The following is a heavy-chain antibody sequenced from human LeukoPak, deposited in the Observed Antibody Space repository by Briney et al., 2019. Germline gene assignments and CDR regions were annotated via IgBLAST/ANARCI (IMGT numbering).Heavy chain of an antibody. CDR1: GGSFSGYY. Sequence: SETLSLTCAVYGGSFSGYYWSWIRQPPGKGLEWIGEINHSGSTNYNPSLKSRVTISVDTSKNQFSLKLSSVTAADTAVYYCARESLHGDYDWFDPWGQGTLVTVSS. V-gene: IGHV4-34*01. J-gene: IGHJ5*02. CDR2: INHSGST. CDR3: ARESLHGDYDWFDP. D-gene: IGHD4-17*01.